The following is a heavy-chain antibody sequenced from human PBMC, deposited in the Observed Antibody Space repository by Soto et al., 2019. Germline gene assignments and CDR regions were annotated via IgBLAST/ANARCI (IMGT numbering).Heavy chain of an antibody. D-gene: IGHD2-2*01. Sequence: EVQLVESGGGLVLPGGSLRLSCAASGFTFSRYWMHWVRQAPGKGLVWVSRISSYGSDTHYADSVKGRFTISRDNAKNPLYPQLNSLSAEVTAVHYCAGNYAYAEGYYWYGIDVWGQWTTVTVSS. J-gene: IGHJ6*02. CDR2: ISSYGSDT. V-gene: IGHV3-74*01. CDR1: GFTFSRYW. CDR3: AGNYAYAEGYYWYGIDV.